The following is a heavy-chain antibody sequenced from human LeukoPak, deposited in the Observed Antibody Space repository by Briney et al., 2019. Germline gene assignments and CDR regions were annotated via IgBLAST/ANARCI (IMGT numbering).Heavy chain of an antibody. J-gene: IGHJ4*02. V-gene: IGHV4-59*08. CDR3: ARLEVGRAFDY. CDR1: GGSISSYY. D-gene: IGHD1-26*01. CDR2: IYYSGST. Sequence: SETLSLTCTVSGGSISSYYWSWIRQPPGKGLEWIGYIYYSGSTNYNPSLKSRVTISVDTSKNQFSLKLSSVTAADTAVYYCARLEVGRAFDYWGQGTLVTVSS.